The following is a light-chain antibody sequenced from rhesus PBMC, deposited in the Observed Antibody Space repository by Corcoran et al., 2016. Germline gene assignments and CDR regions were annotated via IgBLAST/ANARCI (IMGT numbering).Light chain of an antibody. V-gene: IGKV2-62*02. CDR3: GQGTNVPWT. J-gene: IGKJ1*01. CDR1: QSLVHSNGNTY. CDR2: QVS. Sequence: DVVMTQSPLSLPITPGQLASISCRSSQSLVHSNGNTYLSWYQQKPGQPPRLLIDQVSNRDSGDPARFSGSGAGTEFPLKVSRVGAGDVGVYYCGQGTNVPWTFGRGPKVEIK.